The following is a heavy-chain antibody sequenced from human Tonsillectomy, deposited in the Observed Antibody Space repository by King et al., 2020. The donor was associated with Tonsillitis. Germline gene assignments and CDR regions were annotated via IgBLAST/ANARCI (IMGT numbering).Heavy chain of an antibody. V-gene: IGHV4-59*01. D-gene: IGHD3-3*01. CDR3: ARQYDVWSGYRINWFDP. CDR2: IYYSGST. CDR1: GGSINNNY. J-gene: IGHJ5*02. Sequence: VQLQESGPGLGKPSETLSLTCTVSGGSINNNYWSWIRQPPGKGLEWIGFIYYSGSTNYNPSLKSRVTISIDTSKNQFSLKLSSVTAADTAVYYCARQYDVWSGYRINWFDPWGQGTLVTVSS.